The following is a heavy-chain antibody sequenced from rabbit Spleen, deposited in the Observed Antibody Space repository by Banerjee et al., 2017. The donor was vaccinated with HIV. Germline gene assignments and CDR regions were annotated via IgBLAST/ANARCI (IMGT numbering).Heavy chain of an antibody. CDR3: ARDTSSSFSSYGMDL. V-gene: IGHV1S40*01. D-gene: IGHD1-1*01. CDR2: IDTGSSGFT. CDR1: GVSFSSSSY. Sequence: QSLEESGGALVKPGASLTLTCTASGVSFSSSSYMCWVRQAPGKGLEWIACIDTGSSGFTYFATWAKGRFTCSKTSSTMVTLQMTRLTAADTATYFCARDTSSSFSSYGMDLWGQGTLVTVS. J-gene: IGHJ6*01.